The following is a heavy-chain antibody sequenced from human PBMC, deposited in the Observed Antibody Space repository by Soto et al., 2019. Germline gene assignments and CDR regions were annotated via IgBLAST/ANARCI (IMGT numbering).Heavy chain of an antibody. D-gene: IGHD3-16*02. CDR2: ISPYNGKT. V-gene: IGHV1-18*01. Sequence: QVQLVQSGAEVKKPGASVKVSCKASGYRFNTYGIVWVRQAPGQGLEWMGWISPYNGKTNYAQKFQGRVTMTTDTSTTTASMESRSLTSDDTAVYFCARSMITFGGVIGDYWGQGTLVTVSS. CDR1: GYRFNTYG. J-gene: IGHJ4*02. CDR3: ARSMITFGGVIGDY.